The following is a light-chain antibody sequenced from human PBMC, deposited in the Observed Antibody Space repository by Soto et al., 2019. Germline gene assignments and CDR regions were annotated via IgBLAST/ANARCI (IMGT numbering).Light chain of an antibody. Sequence: QSALTQPPSASGSPGQSVTISCTGTSSDVGGYNYVSWYQQHPGKAPKLMIYEVNKRPSGVPDRFSGSKSGNTASLTVSGLQAEDEADYYCSSYAGSNNLVFGGATKVTVL. V-gene: IGLV2-8*01. CDR1: SSDVGGYNY. J-gene: IGLJ3*02. CDR2: EVN. CDR3: SSYAGSNNLV.